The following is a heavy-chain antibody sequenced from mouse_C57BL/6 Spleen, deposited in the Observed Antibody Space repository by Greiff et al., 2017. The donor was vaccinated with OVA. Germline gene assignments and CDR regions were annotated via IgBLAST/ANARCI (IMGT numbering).Heavy chain of an antibody. Sequence: VMLVESGAELARPGASVKLSCKASGYTFTSYGISWVKQRTGQGLEWIGEIYPRIGNTYYNEKFKGKATLTADKSSSTAYMELRSLTSEDSAVYFCARTAVEYYFDYWGQGTTLTVSS. J-gene: IGHJ2*01. CDR3: ARTAVEYYFDY. CDR2: IYPRIGNT. V-gene: IGHV1-81*01. D-gene: IGHD1-1*01. CDR1: GYTFTSYG.